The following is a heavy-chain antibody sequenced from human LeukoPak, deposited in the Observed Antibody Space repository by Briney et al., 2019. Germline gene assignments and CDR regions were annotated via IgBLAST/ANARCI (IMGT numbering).Heavy chain of an antibody. CDR2: ISGSGGST. CDR1: GFTFSGYA. CDR3: AKGGKWDVTPFDY. V-gene: IGHV3-23*01. J-gene: IGHJ4*02. Sequence: GSLRLSCAASGFTFSGYAMSWVRQAPGKGLEWVSGISGSGGSTYYADSVKGRFTISRDNSKNTLYLQMNSLRAEDTAVYYCAKGGKWDVTPFDYWGQGTLVTVSS. D-gene: IGHD1-26*01.